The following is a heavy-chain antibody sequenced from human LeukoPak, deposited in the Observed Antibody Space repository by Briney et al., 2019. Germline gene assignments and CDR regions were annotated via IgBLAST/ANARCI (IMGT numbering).Heavy chain of an antibody. CDR2: IYPGDSDT. D-gene: IGHD6-19*01. CDR3: ARLFVGGSGSGAFGFDP. V-gene: IGHV5-51*01. J-gene: IGHJ5*02. Sequence: GASLKISWKGSGSSFTSYWIGWVRPMPGKGLEWMGIIYPGDSDTRYSPSFQGQVTISADKSISTAYLQWSSLKASDTAMYYCARLFVGGSGSGAFGFDPWGQGTLVTVSS. CDR1: GSSFTSYW.